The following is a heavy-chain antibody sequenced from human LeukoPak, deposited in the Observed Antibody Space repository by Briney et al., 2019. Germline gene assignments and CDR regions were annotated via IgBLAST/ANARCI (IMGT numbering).Heavy chain of an antibody. CDR2: IYHSGST. V-gene: IGHV4-30-2*01. D-gene: IGHD7-27*01. CDR3: ARGKLTGDAFDI. J-gene: IGHJ3*02. CDR1: GGSISSGGFS. Sequence: SETLSLTCAVSGGSISSGGFSWSWIRQPPGKGLEWIGYIYHSGSTYYNPSLKSRVTISVDRSKNQFSLKLSSVTAADTAVYYCARGKLTGDAFDIWGQGTMVTVSP.